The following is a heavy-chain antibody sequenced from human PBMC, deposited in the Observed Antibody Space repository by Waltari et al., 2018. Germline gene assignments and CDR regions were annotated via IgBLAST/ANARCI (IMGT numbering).Heavy chain of an antibody. CDR2: IYSGGST. CDR1: GFTVSSNY. J-gene: IGHJ5*02. Sequence: EVQLVESGGGLVQPGGSLRLYCAASGFTVSSNYMSWVSQAPGKGLEWVSVIYSGGSTYYADSVKGRFTIARDNAKNTLYLQMNSLRAEDTAVYYCARDSSSWYGNWFDPWGQGTLVTVSS. CDR3: ARDSSSWYGNWFDP. V-gene: IGHV3-66*02. D-gene: IGHD6-13*01.